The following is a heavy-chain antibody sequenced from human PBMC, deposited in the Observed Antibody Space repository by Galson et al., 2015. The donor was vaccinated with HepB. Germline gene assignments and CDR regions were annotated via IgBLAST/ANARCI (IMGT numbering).Heavy chain of an antibody. CDR1: GYTFTSYA. Sequence: SVKVSCKASGYTFTSYAMNWVRQAPGQGLEWMGWINTNTGNPTYAQGFTGRFVFSLDTSVSTAYLQISSLKAEDTAVYYYARDRAVLRYFDWFRIRCGMDVWGQGTTVTVSS. CDR2: INTNTGNP. CDR3: ARDRAVLRYFDWFRIRCGMDV. D-gene: IGHD3-9*01. V-gene: IGHV7-4-1*02. J-gene: IGHJ6*02.